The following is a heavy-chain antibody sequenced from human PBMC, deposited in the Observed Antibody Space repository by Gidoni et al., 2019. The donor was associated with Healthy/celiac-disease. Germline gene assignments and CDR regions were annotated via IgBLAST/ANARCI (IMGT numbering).Heavy chain of an antibody. V-gene: IGHV3-49*04. CDR3: TRERYSSGWYWSDAFDI. D-gene: IGHD6-19*01. Sequence: EVQLVGSGGGLVQPGRSLRLSCTAYGFTFGDYAMSWVRQDPGKGLEWVGFIRSKAYGGTTEYAASVKGRFTISRDDSKSIAYLQMNSLKTEDTAVYYCTRERYSSGWYWSDAFDIWGQGTMVTVSS. CDR2: IRSKAYGGTT. J-gene: IGHJ3*02. CDR1: GFTFGDYA.